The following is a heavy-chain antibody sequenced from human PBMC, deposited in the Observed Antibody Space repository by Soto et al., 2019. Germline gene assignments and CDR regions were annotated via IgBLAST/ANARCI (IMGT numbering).Heavy chain of an antibody. J-gene: IGHJ4*02. V-gene: IGHV1-46*01. CDR3: ARGGHVVVVTAALDY. CDR2: VNPSGGHT. Sequence: QVQLVQSGAEVKKPGASVKVSCKASGDTFTDYYIHWVRQAPGQGLEWMGTVNPSGGHTTYAQHFLGRMTXTXAXSXXTLDMELTSLTSEDTAVYYCARGGHVVVVTAALDYWGQGTLVTVSS. CDR1: GDTFTDYY. D-gene: IGHD2-21*02.